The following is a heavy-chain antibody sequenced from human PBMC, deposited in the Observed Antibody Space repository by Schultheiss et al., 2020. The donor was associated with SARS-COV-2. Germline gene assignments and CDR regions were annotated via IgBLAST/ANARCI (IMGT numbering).Heavy chain of an antibody. V-gene: IGHV3-64*04. Sequence: GGSLRLSCAASGFTFSSYAMHWVRQAPGKGLEWVSSISSSGGSTYYADSVKGRFTISRDNSKNTLYLQMNSLRAEDTAVYYCARDSITGTTSALVYWGQGTLVTVSS. CDR3: ARDSITGTTSALVY. D-gene: IGHD1-7*01. J-gene: IGHJ4*02. CDR1: GFTFSSYA. CDR2: ISSSGGST.